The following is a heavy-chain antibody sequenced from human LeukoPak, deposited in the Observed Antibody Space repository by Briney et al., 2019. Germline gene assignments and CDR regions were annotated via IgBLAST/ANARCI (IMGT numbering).Heavy chain of an antibody. D-gene: IGHD6-13*01. CDR1: GGTFSSYA. CDR2: INPNSGGT. Sequence: ASVKVSCKASGGTFSSYAISWVRQAPGQGLEWMGWINPNSGGTNYAQKFQGRVTMTRDTSISTAYMELSRLRSDDTAVYYCARENKQQLVRNYYMDVWGKGTTVTVSS. J-gene: IGHJ6*03. CDR3: ARENKQQLVRNYYMDV. V-gene: IGHV1-2*02.